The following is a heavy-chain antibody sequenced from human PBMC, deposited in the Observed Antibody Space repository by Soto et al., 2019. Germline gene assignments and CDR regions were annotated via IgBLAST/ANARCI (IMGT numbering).Heavy chain of an antibody. CDR1: GYNFAGSG. J-gene: IGHJ4*02. D-gene: IGHD1-1*01. Sequence: QVHLVQSGAEVKKPGASVKVSCKASGYNFAGSGFIWVRQAPGQGLEWMGWISANSGDTNYAQNLQGRVTMTTDTSTSTAYMELWSLTSDDTAVYYCARAGASNWNYVSSSSWGQGTLVTVSS. V-gene: IGHV1-18*04. CDR3: ARAGASNWNYVSSSS. CDR2: ISANSGDT.